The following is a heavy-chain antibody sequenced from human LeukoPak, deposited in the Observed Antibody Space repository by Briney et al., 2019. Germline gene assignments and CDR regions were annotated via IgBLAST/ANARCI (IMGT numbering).Heavy chain of an antibody. D-gene: IGHD3-22*01. J-gene: IGHJ4*02. V-gene: IGHV3-48*02. CDR1: GFTFSSYS. Sequence: PGGSLRLSCAASGFTFSSYSMNWVRQAPGKGLEWVSYISSSSSTIYYADSVKGRFTISRDNAKNSLYLQMNSLRDEDTAVYYCAKAFYDSSGFTLDYWGQGTLVTVSS. CDR2: ISSSSSTI. CDR3: AKAFYDSSGFTLDY.